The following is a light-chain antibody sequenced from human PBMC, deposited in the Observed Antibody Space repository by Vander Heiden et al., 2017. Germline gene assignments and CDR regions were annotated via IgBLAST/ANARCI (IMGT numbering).Light chain of an antibody. V-gene: IGLV3-21*02. Sequence: SYVLTQPPSVSVAPGPTARISLGGNNSGSKSVHWDQQKQGQATVLAVYDDSDRPSGIPERFSGSNSGNTATLTIGRVEAGDEADYYCQVCDYTSDRVYVVFGGGTKLTVL. CDR3: QVCDYTSDRVYVV. CDR1: NSGSKS. CDR2: DDS. J-gene: IGLJ2*01.